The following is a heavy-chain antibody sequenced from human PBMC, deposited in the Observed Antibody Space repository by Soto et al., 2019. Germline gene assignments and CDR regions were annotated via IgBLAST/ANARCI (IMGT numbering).Heavy chain of an antibody. CDR1: GFTFSAYW. V-gene: IGHV3-74*01. CDR3: ARAAYGEYWFDP. J-gene: IGHJ5*02. Sequence: EVQLLESGGGVVPPGGSLRLSCAASGFTFSAYWMHWVRQAPGKGLMWVSRINGDGRTTSYADSVKGRFTISRENAKNTLDLQMNSLRAEDTAVYYCARAAYGEYWFDPWGQGTLVTVSS. D-gene: IGHD4-17*01. CDR2: INGDGRTT.